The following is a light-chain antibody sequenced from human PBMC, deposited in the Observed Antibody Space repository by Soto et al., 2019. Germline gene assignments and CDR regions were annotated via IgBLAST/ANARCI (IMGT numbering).Light chain of an antibody. Sequence: DIQMTQSPSSLSASVGDRVTITCRASQTISNHLNWYQQRQGTAPKVPVYAASTLQSGVPSRFSGSGSGTDFTLTISSLQPDDFATYYCQQSHNTPWTFGQGTKVEIK. CDR1: QTISNH. J-gene: IGKJ1*01. CDR3: QQSHNTPWT. CDR2: AAS. V-gene: IGKV1-39*01.